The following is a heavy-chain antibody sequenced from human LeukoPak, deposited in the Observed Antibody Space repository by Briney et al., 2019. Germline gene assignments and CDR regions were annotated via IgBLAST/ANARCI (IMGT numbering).Heavy chain of an antibody. CDR3: TTDYGYVWGSYRLGY. D-gene: IGHD3-16*02. CDR2: IYSGGST. Sequence: GGSLRLSCAASGFTVSSNYMSWVRQAPGKGLEWVSVIYSGGSTYYADSVKGRFTISRDNSKNTLYLQMNSLRAEDTAVYYCTTDYGYVWGSYRLGYWGQGTPVTVSS. CDR1: GFTVSSNY. V-gene: IGHV3-53*01. J-gene: IGHJ4*02.